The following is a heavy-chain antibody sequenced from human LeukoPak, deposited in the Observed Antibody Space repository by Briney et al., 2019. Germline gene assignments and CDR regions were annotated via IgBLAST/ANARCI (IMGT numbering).Heavy chain of an antibody. CDR3: ARRQGYGGYARPLRFDP. D-gene: IGHD5-12*01. CDR2: INPNSGGT. V-gene: IGHV1-2*04. CDR1: GYTFTGYY. Sequence: ASVKVSCKASGYTFTGYYMHWVRQAPGQGLEWMGWINPNSGGTNYAQKFQGWVTMTRDTSKNQFSLKLSSVTAADTAVYYCARRQGYGGYARPLRFDPWGQGTLVTVSS. J-gene: IGHJ5*02.